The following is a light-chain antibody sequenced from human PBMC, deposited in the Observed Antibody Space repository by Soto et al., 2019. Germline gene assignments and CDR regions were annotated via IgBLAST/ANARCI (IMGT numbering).Light chain of an antibody. CDR3: AAWDDSLTAVL. CDR1: SSNIGSNT. J-gene: IGLJ3*02. V-gene: IGLV1-44*01. Sequence: PPSASVTPGQSVTISCSGSSSNIGSNTGNWYQQLSGAAPQLLIHNNDQRPSGVPDRFSGSKSEPSASLASSGLQSAGEADYYCAAWDDSLTAVLFGGGTKLTVL. CDR2: NND.